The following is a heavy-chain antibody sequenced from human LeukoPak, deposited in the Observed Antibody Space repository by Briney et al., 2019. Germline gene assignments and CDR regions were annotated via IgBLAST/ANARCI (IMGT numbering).Heavy chain of an antibody. Sequence: AGGSLRLSCAASGFTFTDSYMSWIRQPPGKGLEWIGSMSYSGSAYYNPSLKSRVTISVDTSKNQFSLKLSSVTAADTAVYFCARVRWQQLGYFDYWGQGTLVTVSS. V-gene: IGHV4-38-2*01. CDR1: GFTFTDSY. D-gene: IGHD5-24*01. CDR3: ARVRWQQLGYFDY. J-gene: IGHJ4*02. CDR2: MSYSGSA.